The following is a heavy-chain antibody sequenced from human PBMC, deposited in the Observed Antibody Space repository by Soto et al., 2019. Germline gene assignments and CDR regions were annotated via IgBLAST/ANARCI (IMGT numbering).Heavy chain of an antibody. CDR3: ARVGITIFGVDRYYFDY. Sequence: ASVKVSCKASGYTFTSYGISWVRQAPGQGFEWMGWISAYNGNTNYAQKLQGRVTMTTDTSTSTAYMELRSLRSDDTAVYYCARVGITIFGVDRYYFDYWGQGTLVTVS. J-gene: IGHJ4*02. D-gene: IGHD3-3*01. CDR2: ISAYNGNT. CDR1: GYTFTSYG. V-gene: IGHV1-18*01.